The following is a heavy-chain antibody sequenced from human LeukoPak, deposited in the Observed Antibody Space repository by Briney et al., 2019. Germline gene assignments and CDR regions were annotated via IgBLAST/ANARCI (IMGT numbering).Heavy chain of an antibody. CDR3: AKVGNYGSGSYFSDDY. CDR1: GFTFSGSA. J-gene: IGHJ4*02. V-gene: IGHV3-30*02. D-gene: IGHD3-10*01. Sequence: GGSLRLSCAASGFTFSGSALHWVRQAPGKGLEWVAFIRYDGSNKYYADSVKGRFTISRDNSKNTLYLQMNSLRAEDTAVYYCAKVGNYGSGSYFSDDYWGQGTLVTVSS. CDR2: IRYDGSNK.